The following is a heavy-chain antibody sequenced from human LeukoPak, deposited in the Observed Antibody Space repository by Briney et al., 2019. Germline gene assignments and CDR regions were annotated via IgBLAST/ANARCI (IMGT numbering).Heavy chain of an antibody. CDR1: GFTFSSYA. CDR3: ARSRARGSNLFDY. CDR2: ISYDGSNK. V-gene: IGHV3-30-3*01. Sequence: GGSLRLSCAASGFTFSSYAMHWVRQAPGKGLEGVAVISYDGSNKYYADSVKGRFTISRDNSKNTLYLQMNSLRAEDTAVYYCARSRARGSNLFDYWDQGTLVTVSS. D-gene: IGHD3-10*01. J-gene: IGHJ4*02.